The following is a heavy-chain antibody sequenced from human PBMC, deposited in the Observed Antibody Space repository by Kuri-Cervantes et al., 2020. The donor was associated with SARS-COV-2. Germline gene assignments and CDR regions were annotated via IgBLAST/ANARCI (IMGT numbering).Heavy chain of an antibody. V-gene: IGHV1-18*04. CDR2: ISAYNGNT. CDR3: ATGRLGTDSSSWYVPDY. D-gene: IGHD6-13*01. CDR1: GYTFTSYG. Sequence: ASVKVSCKASGYTFTSYGISWLRQAPGQGLEWMGWISAYNGNTNYAQKLQGRVTMTTDTSTSTAYMELRSLRSDDTAVYYCATGRLGTDSSSWYVPDYWGQGTLVTVSS. J-gene: IGHJ4*02.